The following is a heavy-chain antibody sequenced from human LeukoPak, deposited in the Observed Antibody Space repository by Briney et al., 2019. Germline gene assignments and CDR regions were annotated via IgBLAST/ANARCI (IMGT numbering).Heavy chain of an antibody. D-gene: IGHD1-1*01. J-gene: IGHJ4*02. CDR1: GFTVSNAW. Sequence: PGGSLRLSCAASGFTVSNAWMSWVRRAPRKGLEWVGRIKSKTDGGTTDYAAPVKGRFTISRDDSKNTLYLQVNSLKTEDTAVYYCTTLKVGSAWYIDYWGQGTLVTVSS. V-gene: IGHV3-15*01. CDR2: IKSKTDGGTT. CDR3: TTLKVGSAWYIDY.